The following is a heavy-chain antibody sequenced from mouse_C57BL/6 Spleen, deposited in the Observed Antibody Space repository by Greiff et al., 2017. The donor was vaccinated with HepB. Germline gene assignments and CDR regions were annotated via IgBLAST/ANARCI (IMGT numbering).Heavy chain of an antibody. J-gene: IGHJ3*01. CDR2: IDPANGNT. D-gene: IGHD1-1*01. Sequence: VQLQQSVAELVRPGASVKLSCTASGFNIKNTYMHWVTQRPEQGLEWIGRIDPANGNTKYAPEFQGKATITAYTTSNTAYLQVCSLTSEDTAIYYCANSDYYGSSYVGFADWGQGTLVTVSA. V-gene: IGHV14-3*01. CDR1: GFNIKNTY. CDR3: ANSDYYGSSYVGFAD.